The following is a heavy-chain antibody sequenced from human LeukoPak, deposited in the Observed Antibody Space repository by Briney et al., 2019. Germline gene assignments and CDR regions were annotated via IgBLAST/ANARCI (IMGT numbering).Heavy chain of an antibody. V-gene: IGHV3-30*04. CDR1: GFTFSSQA. Sequence: GGSLRLSCAASGFTFSSQAMHWVRQAPGKGMEWVAVVSYDGSNEYYADSVKGRFTVSRDNSKNTLYLQMNSLRAEDTAVYYCAKKLRYCTSSSCPPDAFEIWGLGTMVTVSS. CDR3: AKKLRYCTSSSCPPDAFEI. D-gene: IGHD2-2*01. CDR2: VSYDGSNE. J-gene: IGHJ3*02.